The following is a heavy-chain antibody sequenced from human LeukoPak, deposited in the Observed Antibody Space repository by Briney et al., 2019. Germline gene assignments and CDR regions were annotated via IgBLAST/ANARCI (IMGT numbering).Heavy chain of an antibody. D-gene: IGHD6-13*01. J-gene: IGHJ4*02. Sequence: GGSLRLSCAASGFTFSSHAMSWVRQAPGKGLEWVSAISGSGGSTYYADSVKGRFTISRDNSKNTLYLQMNSLRAEDTAVYYCARVGSSWYGTPFDYWGQGTLVTVSS. CDR3: ARVGSSWYGTPFDY. CDR1: GFTFSSHA. CDR2: ISGSGGST. V-gene: IGHV3-23*01.